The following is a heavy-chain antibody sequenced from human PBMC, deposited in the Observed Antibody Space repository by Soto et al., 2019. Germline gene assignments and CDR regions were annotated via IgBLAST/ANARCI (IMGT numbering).Heavy chain of an antibody. J-gene: IGHJ4*02. CDR2: INWNSGSI. Sequence: EVQLVESGGGLVQPGRSLRLSCAASGFTFDDYAMHWVRQAPGKGLEWVSGINWNSGSIDYADSVKGRFTISRDNAKNSLYLQMNSLRAEDTALYYCAKNTAYYFDYWGQGTLVTVSS. CDR3: AKNTAYYFDY. CDR1: GFTFDDYA. V-gene: IGHV3-9*01.